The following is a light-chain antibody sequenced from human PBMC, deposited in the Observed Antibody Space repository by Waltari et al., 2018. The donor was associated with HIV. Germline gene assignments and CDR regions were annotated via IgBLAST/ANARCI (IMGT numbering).Light chain of an antibody. V-gene: IGKV1-5*03. CDR3: HQYSNYLGS. Sequence: DIHMSQSLPTLTASVGDRVHITCRARQNVVTCLAWYQQKPGDAPKLLIHKATDVEDGVPSRFIGSASGTEFTLTIDSLHPDDFATFYCHQYSNYLGSFGQGTKLELK. CDR1: QNVVTC. J-gene: IGKJ1*01. CDR2: KAT.